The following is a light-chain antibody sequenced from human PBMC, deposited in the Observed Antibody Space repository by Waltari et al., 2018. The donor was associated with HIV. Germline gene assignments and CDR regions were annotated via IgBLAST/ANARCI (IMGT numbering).Light chain of an antibody. Sequence: DIVMTQSPDSLAVSLGERATINCKSNQSVLYTSNNKNYLAWYQHKVGQPPKLLIYWASTRESGVPARFSGSGSGTDFTLTITSLQAEDVAVYYCHQYYSIPRTFGQGTKVEI. CDR1: QSVLYTSNNKNY. CDR2: WAS. CDR3: HQYYSIPRT. V-gene: IGKV4-1*01. J-gene: IGKJ1*01.